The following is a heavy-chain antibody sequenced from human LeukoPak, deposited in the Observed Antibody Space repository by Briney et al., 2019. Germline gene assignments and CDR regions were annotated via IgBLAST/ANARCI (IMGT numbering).Heavy chain of an antibody. CDR3: ARARFCGGDCYSRYFDL. CDR2: INSDGTTT. J-gene: IGHJ2*01. D-gene: IGHD2-21*02. Sequence: PGGSLRLSCAASGFTFSTYWMHWVRQAPGEDLVWVSRINSDGTTTTYADSVKGRFTISRDNAKNTLYLQMNSLRGQDTAVYYCARARFCGGDCYSRYFDLWGRGTLVTVFS. V-gene: IGHV3-74*01. CDR1: GFTFSTYW.